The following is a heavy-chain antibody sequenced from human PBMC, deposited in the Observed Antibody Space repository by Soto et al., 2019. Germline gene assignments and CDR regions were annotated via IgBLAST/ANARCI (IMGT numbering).Heavy chain of an antibody. V-gene: IGHV4-61*01. Sequence: PSETLSLTCTVSGGSVSSGSYYWNWIRQPPGKGLEWIGYIYYSGSTNYNPSLKSRVTISVDTSKTQFSLKLSSVTAADTALYYCARGGPRITMFRETSLNWFDPWGQGTLVTVSS. J-gene: IGHJ5*02. CDR1: GGSVSSGSYY. D-gene: IGHD3-10*01. CDR3: ARGGPRITMFRETSLNWFDP. CDR2: IYYSGST.